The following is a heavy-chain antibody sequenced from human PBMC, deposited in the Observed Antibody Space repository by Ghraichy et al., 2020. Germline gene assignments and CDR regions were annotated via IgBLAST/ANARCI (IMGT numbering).Heavy chain of an antibody. J-gene: IGHJ3*02. V-gene: IGHV4-61*01. CDR2: IYYSGST. D-gene: IGHD3-3*01. CDR3: ARVRDFWSGKPYAFDI. CDR1: GGSVSSGSYY. Sequence: SETLSLTCTVSGGSVSSGSYYWSWIRQPPGKGLEWIGYIYYSGSTNYNPSLKSRVTISVDTSKNQFSLKLSSVTAADTAVYYCARVRDFWSGKPYAFDIWGQGTMVTVSS.